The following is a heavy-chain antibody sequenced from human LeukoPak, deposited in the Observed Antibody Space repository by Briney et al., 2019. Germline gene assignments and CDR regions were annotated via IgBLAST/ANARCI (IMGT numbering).Heavy chain of an antibody. Sequence: PSETLSLTCAVYGGSFSGYYWSWIRQPPGKGLEWIGEINHSGSTNYNPSLKSRVTISVDTSKNQFSLKLSSVTAADTAVYYCASRVGLATASYWGQGTLVTVSS. J-gene: IGHJ4*02. CDR2: INHSGST. V-gene: IGHV4-34*01. D-gene: IGHD6-19*01. CDR3: ASRVGLATASY. CDR1: GGSFSGYY.